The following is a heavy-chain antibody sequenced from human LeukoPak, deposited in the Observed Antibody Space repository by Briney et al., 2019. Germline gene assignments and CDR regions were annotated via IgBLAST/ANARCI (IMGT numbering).Heavy chain of an antibody. Sequence: PSENLSLNCTVSGCSIGSYYWSWIRQPPGKGLEWIGYIYYSGSTNYNPSLKSRVTISVDTSKNQFSLKLSSVTAADTAVYYCARYWSGYPNWFDPWGQGTLVTVSS. J-gene: IGHJ5*02. CDR1: GCSIGSYY. CDR2: IYYSGST. D-gene: IGHD3-3*01. CDR3: ARYWSGYPNWFDP. V-gene: IGHV4-59*01.